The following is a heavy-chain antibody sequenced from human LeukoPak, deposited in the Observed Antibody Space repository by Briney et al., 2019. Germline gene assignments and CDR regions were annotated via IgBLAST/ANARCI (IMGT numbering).Heavy chain of an antibody. Sequence: SETLSLTCVVSGGSVSGYYWGWIRQPPGRGLERIGYVYYSGSTNYNPSFKSRITISVDTSRNQFSLQLSSVTAADTAVYYCARIHRYCSGGACYVLDNWGQGTLVAVSS. CDR2: VYYSGST. CDR3: ARIHRYCSGGACYVLDN. V-gene: IGHV4-59*02. D-gene: IGHD2-15*01. J-gene: IGHJ4*02. CDR1: GGSVSGYY.